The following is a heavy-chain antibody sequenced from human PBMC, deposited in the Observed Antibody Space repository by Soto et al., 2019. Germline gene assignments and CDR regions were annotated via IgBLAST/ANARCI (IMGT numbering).Heavy chain of an antibody. CDR2: ISWNSGSI. D-gene: IGHD5-12*01. CDR3: AKVPDSGYDSNYFDY. J-gene: IGHJ4*02. Sequence: GGSLRLSCAAYGFTFDDYAMHWVRQAPGKGLEWVSGISWNSGSIGYADSVKGRFTISRDNAKNSLYLQMNSLRAEDTALYYCAKVPDSGYDSNYFDYWGQGTLVTVSS. V-gene: IGHV3-9*01. CDR1: GFTFDDYA.